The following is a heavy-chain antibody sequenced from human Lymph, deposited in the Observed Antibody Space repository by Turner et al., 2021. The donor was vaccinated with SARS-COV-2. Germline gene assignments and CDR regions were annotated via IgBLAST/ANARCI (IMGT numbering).Heavy chain of an antibody. V-gene: IGHV3-30*04. CDR3: ARGVPEFDS. J-gene: IGHJ5*01. Sequence: QVKLVESGGGVVQPGRSLRLSCGASGFPFSSYVMHWFGQVPGKGVEGVAVISNDGSNKYYAGSVKGRFTIARDYSKNTLYLQMNSLRAEDTAIYYCARGVPEFDSWGQGTLVTVSS. CDR2: ISNDGSNK. D-gene: IGHD2-2*01. CDR1: GFPFSSYV.